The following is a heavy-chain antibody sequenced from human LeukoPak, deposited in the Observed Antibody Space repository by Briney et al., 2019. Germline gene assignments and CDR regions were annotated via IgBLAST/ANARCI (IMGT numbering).Heavy chain of an antibody. Sequence: GGSLRLSCAASGFTFTSYGMHWVRQAPGKGLEWVAVISYDGSNKYYADSVKGRFTISRDNSKNTLYLQMNSLRAEDTAVYYCAKGVSVYYYYYMDVWGKGTTVTVSS. CDR1: GFTFTSYG. V-gene: IGHV3-30*18. J-gene: IGHJ6*03. CDR3: AKGVSVYYYYYMDV. CDR2: ISYDGSNK. D-gene: IGHD4-23*01.